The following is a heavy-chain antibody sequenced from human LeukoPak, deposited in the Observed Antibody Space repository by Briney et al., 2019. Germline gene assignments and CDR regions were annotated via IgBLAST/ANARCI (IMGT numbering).Heavy chain of an antibody. V-gene: IGHV4-39*01. CDR2: IYYSGST. CDR3: PSFYGSWSYYPKPDY. D-gene: IGHD3-10*01. CDR1: GGSISSSSYY. Sequence: SETLSLTCTVSGGSISSSSYYWGWIRQPPGKGLEWIGSIYYSGSTYYNPSLKSRVTISVDTSKNQFSLKLSSVTAADTAVYYCPSFYGSWSYYPKPDYWGQGTLVTVSS. J-gene: IGHJ4*02.